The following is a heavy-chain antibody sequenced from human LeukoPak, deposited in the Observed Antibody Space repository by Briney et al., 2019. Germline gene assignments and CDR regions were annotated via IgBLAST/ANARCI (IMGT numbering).Heavy chain of an antibody. CDR3: AKSPIAAAGLTTSYYMDV. D-gene: IGHD6-13*01. Sequence: GGSLRLSCAASGFTFSSYSMSWVRQAPGKGLEWVSLISDSGANTYYADSVRGRFTISRDNSKNTLYLQMNSLRAEDTAVYYCAKSPIAAAGLTTSYYMDVWGKGTTVTVSS. CDR1: GFTFSSYS. J-gene: IGHJ6*03. V-gene: IGHV3-23*01. CDR2: ISDSGANT.